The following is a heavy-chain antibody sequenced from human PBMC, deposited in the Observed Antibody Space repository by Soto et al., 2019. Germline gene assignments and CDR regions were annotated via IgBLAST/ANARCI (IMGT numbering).Heavy chain of an antibody. Sequence: GGSLRLSCAASGFTFSSYSMNWVRQAPGKGLEWVSSISSSSSYIYYADSVKGRFTISRDNAKNSLYLQMNSLRAEDTAVYYCAREVGIAARPVDYWGQGTLVTVSS. V-gene: IGHV3-21*01. CDR2: ISSSSSYI. CDR3: AREVGIAARPVDY. J-gene: IGHJ4*02. D-gene: IGHD6-6*01. CDR1: GFTFSSYS.